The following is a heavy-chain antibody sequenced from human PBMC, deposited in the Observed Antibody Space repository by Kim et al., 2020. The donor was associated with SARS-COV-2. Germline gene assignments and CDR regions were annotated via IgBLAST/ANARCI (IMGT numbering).Heavy chain of an antibody. J-gene: IGHJ5*02. CDR3: ATAPAIAVAGSLNWFDP. CDR2: FDPEDGET. CDR1: GYTFIELS. D-gene: IGHD6-19*01. Sequence: ASVKVSCKVSGYTFIELSMHWVRQAPGQGLEWMGGFDPEDGETIYAQKFQGRVTMTEDTSTDTAYMELSSLRSEDTAVYYCATAPAIAVAGSLNWFDPWGQGTLVTVSS. V-gene: IGHV1-24*01.